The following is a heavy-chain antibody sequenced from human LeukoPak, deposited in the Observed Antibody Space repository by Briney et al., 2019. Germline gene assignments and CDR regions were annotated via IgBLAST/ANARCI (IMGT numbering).Heavy chain of an antibody. CDR3: ASLGPYCGGDCPFDY. CDR2: IYPADSDT. J-gene: IGHJ4*02. D-gene: IGHD2-21*02. Sequence: GESLKISCQVSGYIFTNYWIGWVRQMPGKGLESMGIIYPADSDTTYSPSFQGQVTISADKSISTAYLQWSSLKASDTAMYYCASLGPYCGGDCPFDYWGQGTLVTVSS. V-gene: IGHV5-51*01. CDR1: GYIFTNYW.